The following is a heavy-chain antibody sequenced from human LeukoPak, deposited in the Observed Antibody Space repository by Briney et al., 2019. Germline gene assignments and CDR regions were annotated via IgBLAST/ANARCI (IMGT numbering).Heavy chain of an antibody. J-gene: IGHJ4*02. V-gene: IGHV3-23*01. Sequence: PGGSLRLSCTASGLTYSSFAMSWVRQAPGKGLEWVSVISGSGDSTHYAGSVKGRFTISRDNSKNTLCLQMNSLRAEDTAIYYCAKSSSSNCYSPHDYWGQGTLVTVSS. D-gene: IGHD2-2*01. CDR1: GLTYSSFA. CDR2: ISGSGDST. CDR3: AKSSSSNCYSPHDY.